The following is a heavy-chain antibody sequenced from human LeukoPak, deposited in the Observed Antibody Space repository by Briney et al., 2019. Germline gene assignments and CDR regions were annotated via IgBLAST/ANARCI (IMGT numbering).Heavy chain of an antibody. D-gene: IGHD5-24*01. CDR1: GYTFTGYY. CDR2: INPNSGGT. V-gene: IGHV1-2*02. J-gene: IGHJ6*03. CDR3: ARDTGRWLQIRYYYMDV. Sequence: ASVKVSCKASGYTFTGYYMHWVRQAPGQGLEGMGWINPNSGGTNYAQKFQGRVTMTRDTSISTAYMELSRLRSDDTAVYYCARDTGRWLQIRYYYMDVWGKGTTVTVSS.